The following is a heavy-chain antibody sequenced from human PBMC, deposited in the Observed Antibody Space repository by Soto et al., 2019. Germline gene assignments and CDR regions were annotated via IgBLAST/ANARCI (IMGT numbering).Heavy chain of an antibody. CDR2: ISGSGCST. CDR3: AKAFLVDYYGSGSYYNFDY. CDR1: GFTFSSYA. D-gene: IGHD3-10*01. Sequence: GGSLRLSCASSGFTFSSYAMSLVRQAPGKGLEWVSAISGSGCSTYYADSVKGRFTISRGNSKNTLYLQMNSLRAEDTAVYYCAKAFLVDYYGSGSYYNFDYWGQGTLVTVS. J-gene: IGHJ4*02. V-gene: IGHV3-23*01.